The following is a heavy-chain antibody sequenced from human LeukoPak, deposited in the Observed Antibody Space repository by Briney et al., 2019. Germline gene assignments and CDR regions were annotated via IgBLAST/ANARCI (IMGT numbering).Heavy chain of an antibody. V-gene: IGHV3-23*01. CDR3: AKRLYYGSGPLDI. CDR1: GFSFSNYD. CDR2: LSDSGGST. Sequence: GGFLRLSCAASGFSFSNYDMTWVRQAPGKGLDWVSTLSDSGGSTYYADSVKGRFTISRDNSKNTLYLQMSSLRAEDTAIYFCAKRLYYGSGPLDIWGQGTMVTVSS. D-gene: IGHD3-10*01. J-gene: IGHJ3*02.